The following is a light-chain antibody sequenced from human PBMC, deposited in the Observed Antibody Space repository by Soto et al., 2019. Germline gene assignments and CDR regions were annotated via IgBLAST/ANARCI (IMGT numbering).Light chain of an antibody. Sequence: DIPMTQSPSTLSASVGDRVTITCRASQSISSWLAWYQQKPGKAPKLLIYDASSLESGGPSRFSGSGSGTEFTLTISSLQPDDFATYYCQQYNSYSPDTFGQGTKLEIK. V-gene: IGKV1-5*01. CDR2: DAS. CDR1: QSISSW. J-gene: IGKJ2*01. CDR3: QQYNSYSPDT.